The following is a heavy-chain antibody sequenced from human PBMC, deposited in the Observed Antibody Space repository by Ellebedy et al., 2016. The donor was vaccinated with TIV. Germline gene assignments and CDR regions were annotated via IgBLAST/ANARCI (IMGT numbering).Heavy chain of an antibody. V-gene: IGHV1-8*01. CDR1: GYTFTDYD. CDR3: ARVSSSRLGGLDY. Sequence: ASVKVSXXASGYTFTDYDINWVRQATGQGLEWMGWMNPNSHNTGYAQKFQGRVTMTRNNSISTAYMELRSLRSDDTAVYYCARVSSSRLGGLDYWGQGTLVTVSS. J-gene: IGHJ4*02. CDR2: MNPNSHNT. D-gene: IGHD7-27*01.